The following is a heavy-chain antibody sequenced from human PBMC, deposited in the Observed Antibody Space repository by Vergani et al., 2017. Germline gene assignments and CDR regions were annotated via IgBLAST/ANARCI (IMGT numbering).Heavy chain of an antibody. V-gene: IGHV3-7*01. D-gene: IGHD2/OR15-2a*01. J-gene: IGHJ4*02. CDR1: GFISSSYW. Sequence: EGQLVESGGDWVQRGGSLRLSCAASGFISSSYWMSWVRQAPGKGLEWVANVNQDGSEKYYVDSVKGRFSISIDNAKNSLYLEMSSLRVEDTAVYYCTSRDNNRWNWGQGTLVTVSS. CDR2: VNQDGSEK. CDR3: TSRDNNRWN.